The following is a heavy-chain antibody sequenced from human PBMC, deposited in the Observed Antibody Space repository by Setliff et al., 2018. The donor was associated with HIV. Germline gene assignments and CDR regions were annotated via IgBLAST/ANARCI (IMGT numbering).Heavy chain of an antibody. CDR1: GDTFSTYT. CDR3: ARERRSGSYGGRDAFDI. Sequence: SVKVSCKASGDTFSTYTISWVRQAPGQGLEWMGGIIPIFGTTNYAQNFQDRVTITAAESTSTAYMELRSLRSEDTAVYYCARERRSGSYGGRDAFDIWGQGTMVTVS. J-gene: IGHJ3*02. CDR2: IIPIFGTT. V-gene: IGHV1-69*13. D-gene: IGHD1-26*01.